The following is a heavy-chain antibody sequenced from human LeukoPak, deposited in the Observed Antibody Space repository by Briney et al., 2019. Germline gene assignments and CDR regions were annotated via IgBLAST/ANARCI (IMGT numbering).Heavy chain of an antibody. CDR3: AREVWRSPIVFGWFDP. CDR1: GGTFSSYA. J-gene: IGHJ5*02. D-gene: IGHD3-10*02. Sequence: GASVKVSCKASGGTFSSYAISWVRQAPGQGLEWMGGIIPIFGTANYAQKFQGRVTITADESTSTAYMELSSLRSEDTAVYYCAREVWRSPIVFGWFDPWGQGTLVTVSS. V-gene: IGHV1-69*13. CDR2: IIPIFGTA.